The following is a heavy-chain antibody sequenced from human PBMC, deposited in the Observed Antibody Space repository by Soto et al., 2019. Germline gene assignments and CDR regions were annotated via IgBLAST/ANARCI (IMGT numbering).Heavy chain of an antibody. CDR2: ISWNSGSI. D-gene: IGHD3-10*01. Sequence: GGSLRLSCAASGFTFDDYAMHWVRQAPGKGLEWVSGISWNSGSIGYADSVKGRFTISRDNAKNSLYLQMNSLRAEDTALYYCAKGYGSGTMAGMDVWGQGTTVTV. CDR3: AKGYGSGTMAGMDV. CDR1: GFTFDDYA. V-gene: IGHV3-9*01. J-gene: IGHJ6*02.